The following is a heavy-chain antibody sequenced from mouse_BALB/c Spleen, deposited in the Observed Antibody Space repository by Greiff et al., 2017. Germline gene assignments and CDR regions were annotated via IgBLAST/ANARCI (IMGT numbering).Heavy chain of an antibody. CDR3: TRYDSNHYFDY. CDR2: IRLKSNNYAT. Sequence: DVKLQESGGGLVQPGGSMKLSCVASGFTFSNYWMNWVRQSPEKGLEWVAEIRLKSNNYATHYAESVKGRFTISRDDSKSSVYLQMNNLRAEDTGIYYCTRYDSNHYFDYWGQGTTLTVSS. D-gene: IGHD2-4*01. J-gene: IGHJ2*01. V-gene: IGHV6-6*02. CDR1: GFTFSNYW.